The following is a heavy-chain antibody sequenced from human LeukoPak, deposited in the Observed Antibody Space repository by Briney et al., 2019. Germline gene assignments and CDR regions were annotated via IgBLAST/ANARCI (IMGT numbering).Heavy chain of an antibody. CDR2: INPNSGGT. CDR1: GYTLTELS. D-gene: IGHD2-2*02. V-gene: IGHV1-2*02. J-gene: IGHJ4*02. Sequence: ASVKVSCKVSGYTLTELSMHWVRQAPGQGLEWMGWINPNSGGTNYAQKFQGRVTMTRDTSISTAYMELSRLRSDDTAVYYCARGGPVVPASIAFDYWGQGTLVTVSS. CDR3: ARGGPVVPASIAFDY.